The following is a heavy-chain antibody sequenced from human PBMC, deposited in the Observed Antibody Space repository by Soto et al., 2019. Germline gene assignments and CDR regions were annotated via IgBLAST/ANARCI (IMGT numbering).Heavy chain of an antibody. CDR3: AKDRAAVAPRVRFDP. CDR1: GFTFSGFTFSSYA. CDR2: ISGSGDNT. D-gene: IGHD6-19*01. V-gene: IGHV3-23*01. Sequence: EVRLLESGGGFVQPGASLRLSCAASGFTFSGFTFSSYAMSWVRQAPGKGLEWVSSISGSGDNTYYADSGKGRFTISRDNSKNTLSLQMNSLRADDTAVYYCAKDRAAVAPRVRFDPWGQGTLVTVSS. J-gene: IGHJ5*02.